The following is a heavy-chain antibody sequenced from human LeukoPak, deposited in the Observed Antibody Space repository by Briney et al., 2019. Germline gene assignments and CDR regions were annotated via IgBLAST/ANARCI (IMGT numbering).Heavy chain of an antibody. J-gene: IGHJ1*01. CDR1: GGSISGYS. CDR3: ARLDSSGCLSV. Sequence: SEPLSLTCTVSGGSISGYSWTWIRQPPGKGLEWIGYMYYSGRTKYNPSLKSRVTISVDTSKNQFSLKLSSVTAADTAVYYCARLDSSGCLSVWGQGTLVTVSS. D-gene: IGHD6-19*01. CDR2: MYYSGRT. V-gene: IGHV4-59*08.